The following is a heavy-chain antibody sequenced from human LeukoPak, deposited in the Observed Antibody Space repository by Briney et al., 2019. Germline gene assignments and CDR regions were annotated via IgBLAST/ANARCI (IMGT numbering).Heavy chain of an antibody. D-gene: IGHD5-18*01. CDR2: ISYDGSNK. CDR1: GFTFSSCG. J-gene: IGHJ4*02. CDR3: AKDFTAGDVVDY. V-gene: IGHV3-30*18. Sequence: GRSLRLSCAASGFTFSSCGMHWVRQAPGKGLEWVAVISYDGSNKYYADSVKGRFTISRDNSKNTLYLQMNSLRAEDTAVYYCAKDFTAGDVVDYWGQGTLVTVSS.